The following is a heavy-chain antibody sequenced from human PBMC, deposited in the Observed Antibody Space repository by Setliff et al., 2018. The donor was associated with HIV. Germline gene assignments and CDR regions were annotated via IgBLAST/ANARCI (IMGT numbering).Heavy chain of an antibody. Sequence: PGGSLRLSCAASGFTVSSNYMSWVRQAPGKGLEWVSVIYGGGTTHYADSVKGRFTISRDNSKNTLYFYMDSLRAEDTAVYYCATLRFLEWQGDLWGQGTLVTVSS. CDR3: ATLRFLEWQGDL. D-gene: IGHD3-3*01. J-gene: IGHJ5*02. CDR2: IYGGGTT. CDR1: GFTVSSNY. V-gene: IGHV3-66*02.